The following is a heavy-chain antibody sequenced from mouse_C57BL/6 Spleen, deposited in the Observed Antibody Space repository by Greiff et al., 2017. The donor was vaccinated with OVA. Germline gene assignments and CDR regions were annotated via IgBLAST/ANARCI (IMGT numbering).Heavy chain of an antibody. CDR1: GFTFSSYA. V-gene: IGHV5-4*01. J-gene: IGHJ2*01. CDR2: ISDGGSYT. D-gene: IGHD2-10*01. Sequence: EVKLMESGGGLVKPGGSLKLSCAASGFTFSSYAMSWVRQTPEKRLEWVATISDGGSYTYYPDNVKGRFPISRDNAKNNLYLQMSHLKSEDTAMYYCAREGAYYYFDYWGQGTTLTVSS. CDR3: AREGAYYYFDY.